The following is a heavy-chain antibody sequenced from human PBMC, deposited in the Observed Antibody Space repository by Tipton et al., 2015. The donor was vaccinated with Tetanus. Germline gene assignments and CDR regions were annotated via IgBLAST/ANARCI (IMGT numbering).Heavy chain of an antibody. CDR2: VDRSGTT. J-gene: IGHJ4*02. Sequence: TLSLTCTVSGVSISGYYWSWIRQPAGKGLEWIGRVDRSGTTNYNPSLKSRVTMSVDTSKRQFSLKLNSVTAADTAVYYCARGWGSSWYYFDYWGQGILVTVSS. CDR3: ARGWGSSWYYFDY. D-gene: IGHD6-13*01. V-gene: IGHV4-4*07. CDR1: GVSISGYY.